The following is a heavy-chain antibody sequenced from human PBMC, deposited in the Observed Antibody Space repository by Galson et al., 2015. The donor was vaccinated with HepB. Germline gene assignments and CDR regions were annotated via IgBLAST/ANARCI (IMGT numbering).Heavy chain of an antibody. J-gene: IGHJ3*02. D-gene: IGHD3-22*01. CDR3: ANLQNPISYYYDSSGYYSDAFDI. Sequence: SLRLSCAASGFTFSSYAMSWVRQAPGKGLEWVSAISGSGGSTYYADSVKGRFTISRDNSKNTLYLQMNSLRAEDTAVYYCANLQNPISYYYDSSGYYSDAFDIWGQGTMVTVSS. CDR2: ISGSGGST. CDR1: GFTFSSYA. V-gene: IGHV3-23*01.